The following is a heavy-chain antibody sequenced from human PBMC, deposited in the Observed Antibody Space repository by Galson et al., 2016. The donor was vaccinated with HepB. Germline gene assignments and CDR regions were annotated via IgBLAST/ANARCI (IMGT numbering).Heavy chain of an antibody. CDR2: VSTSGAG. CDR1: GFTFSTYD. D-gene: IGHD1-7*01. J-gene: IGHJ6*03. CDR3: ARDWLELRHYYYMDV. Sequence: SLRLSCAASGFTFSTYDMHWVRQATGKGLEWVSGVSTSGAGYYADSVKGRFTISRDNSKNTLYLQMNSLRAEDTAVYYCARDWLELRHYYYMDVWGKGTTVTVSS. V-gene: IGHV3-13*01.